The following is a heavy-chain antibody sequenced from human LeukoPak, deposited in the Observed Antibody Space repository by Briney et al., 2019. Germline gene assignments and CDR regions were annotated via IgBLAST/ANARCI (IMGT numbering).Heavy chain of an antibody. Sequence: GGSLRLSCAASGFIFSSYGMHWVRQAPGKGLEWVAVIWYDGSNKYYADSVKGRFTISRDNSKNTLYLQMNSLRAEDTAVYYCARGRDGYHALIDYWGQGTLVTVSS. V-gene: IGHV3-33*01. CDR1: GFIFSSYG. CDR3: ARGRDGYHALIDY. J-gene: IGHJ4*02. D-gene: IGHD5-24*01. CDR2: IWYDGSNK.